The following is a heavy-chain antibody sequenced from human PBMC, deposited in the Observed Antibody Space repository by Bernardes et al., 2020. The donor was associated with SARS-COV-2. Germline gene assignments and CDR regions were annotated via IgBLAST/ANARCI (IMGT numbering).Heavy chain of an antibody. CDR2: MYSGGNT. J-gene: IGHJ6*02. D-gene: IGHD2-21*01. V-gene: IGHV4-39*01. CDR1: GGSISNSGYY. CDR3: TRGVEISGEVVLYYYGLDV. Sequence: SETLSLTCTVSGGSISNSGYYWGWIRQSPGKGLEWIGSMYSGGNTYYNPSLQSRVTQSVDTSKNQFSLRLSSVTAADTAVYYCTRGVEISGEVVLYYYGLDVWGQGTTVTVSS.